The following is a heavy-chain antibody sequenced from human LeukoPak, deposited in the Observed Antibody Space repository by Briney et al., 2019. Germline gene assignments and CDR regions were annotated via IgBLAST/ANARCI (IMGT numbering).Heavy chain of an antibody. D-gene: IGHD5-12*01. CDR1: GGFISNYY. Sequence: SETLSLTCSVAGGFISNYYWSWIRQPPGKGLEWLGYIYYTGSNNYNPSLKSRVAISVDTSKNQFSLKLSSVTAADTAVYFCARESYSGRAHFEYWGQGTLVTVSS. V-gene: IGHV4-59*01. J-gene: IGHJ4*02. CDR3: ARESYSGRAHFEY. CDR2: IYYTGSN.